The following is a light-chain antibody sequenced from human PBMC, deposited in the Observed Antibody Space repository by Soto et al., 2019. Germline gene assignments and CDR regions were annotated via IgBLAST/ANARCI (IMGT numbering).Light chain of an antibody. J-gene: IGLJ3*02. V-gene: IGLV2-14*01. CDR2: EVS. Sequence: QSALTQPASVSGSPGQSITISCTGTSSDVGAYNYVSWYQQHPGKAPKLLISEVSNRPSGVSSRFSGSKSGNTASLSISGLQAADEASYYCSSYTTTTSLWVFGGGTEVTVL. CDR1: SSDVGAYNY. CDR3: SSYTTTTSLWV.